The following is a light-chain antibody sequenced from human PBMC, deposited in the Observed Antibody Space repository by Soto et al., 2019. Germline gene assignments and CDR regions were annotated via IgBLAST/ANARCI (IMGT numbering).Light chain of an antibody. CDR1: SSNIGNNY. CDR2: ENN. V-gene: IGLV1-51*02. J-gene: IGLJ2*01. CDR3: GTWDSSLSVVV. Sequence: QAVLTQPPSVSAAPGQKVTISCSGSSSNIGNNYVSWYQQLPGTAPKLLIYENNKRPSGIPDRFSGSKSGTSGTLGNTGIPTGDEAEYYWGTWDSSLSVVVFGGGTKVTVL.